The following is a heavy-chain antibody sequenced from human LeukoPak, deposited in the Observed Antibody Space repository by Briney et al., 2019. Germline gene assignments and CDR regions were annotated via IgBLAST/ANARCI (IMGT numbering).Heavy chain of an antibody. CDR2: INPTDDST. V-gene: IGHV1-46*01. Sequence: ASVKVSCKASGYTFTTCYMHWVRQAPGQGLEWMGVINPTDDSTSHAQQFKGRVTMTHDTSTSTVYMELSSLRSEDTAVYYCASWGVTKSSYYYGLDVWGQGTTVTVSS. CDR1: GYTFTTCY. CDR3: ASWGVTKSSYYYGLDV. J-gene: IGHJ6*02. D-gene: IGHD3-16*01.